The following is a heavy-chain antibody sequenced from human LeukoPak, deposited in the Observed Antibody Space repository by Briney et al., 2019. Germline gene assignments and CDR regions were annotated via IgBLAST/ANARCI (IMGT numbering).Heavy chain of an antibody. J-gene: IGHJ4*02. Sequence: PGGSLRLSCSAYGFTFCRYSMNWVRQAPGKGLEWVSAISGSGGSTYYAESVKGRFTISRDNSKNTLYLQMNSLRAEDTAVYYCAKAPHSSYDSSGYYLDYWGQGTLVTVSS. CDR2: ISGSGGST. CDR3: AKAPHSSYDSSGYYLDY. V-gene: IGHV3-23*01. D-gene: IGHD3-22*01. CDR1: GFTFCRYS.